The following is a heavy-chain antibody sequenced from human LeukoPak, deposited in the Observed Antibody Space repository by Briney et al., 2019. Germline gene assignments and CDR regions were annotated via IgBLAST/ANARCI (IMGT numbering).Heavy chain of an antibody. V-gene: IGHV3-9*01. CDR3: ARDSEGYYYDY. CDR2: INWNSDSI. J-gene: IGHJ4*02. CDR1: GFTFDDYA. Sequence: PGRSLRLSCAVSGFTFDDYAMHWVRQVPGKVLEWVSGINWNSDSIGYADSVKGRFTTSRDNAKNSLYLQMNSLRAEDTAVYYCARDSEGYYYDYWGQGTLVTVSS.